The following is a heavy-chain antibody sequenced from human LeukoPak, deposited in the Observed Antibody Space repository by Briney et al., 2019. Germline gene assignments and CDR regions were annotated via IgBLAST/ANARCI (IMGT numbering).Heavy chain of an antibody. V-gene: IGHV1-2*02. CDR2: INPNSGGT. CDR1: GYTFTGYY. J-gene: IGHJ5*02. CDR3: ARSSGSYYMNWFDP. Sequence: ASVKVSCKASGYTFTGYYMHWVRQAPGQGLEWMGWINPNSGGTNYAQKFQGRVTMTRDTSISTAYMELSRLRSDDTAVYYCARSSGSYYMNWFDPWGQGTLVTVSS. D-gene: IGHD1-26*01.